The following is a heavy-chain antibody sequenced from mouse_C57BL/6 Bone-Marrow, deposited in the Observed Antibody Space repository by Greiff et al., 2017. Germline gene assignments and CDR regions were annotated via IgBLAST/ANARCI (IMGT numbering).Heavy chain of an antibody. CDR2: IDPSDSYT. Sequence: QVQLQQPGAELVMPGASVKLSCKASGYGFTSYWMHWVKQRPGQGLEWIGEIDPSDSYTNYNQKFKGKSTLTVDKSSSTAYMQLSSLTSEDSAVYYCARWGYYGSNYFDYWGQGTTLTVSS. D-gene: IGHD1-1*01. CDR3: ARWGYYGSNYFDY. J-gene: IGHJ2*01. V-gene: IGHV1-69*01. CDR1: GYGFTSYW.